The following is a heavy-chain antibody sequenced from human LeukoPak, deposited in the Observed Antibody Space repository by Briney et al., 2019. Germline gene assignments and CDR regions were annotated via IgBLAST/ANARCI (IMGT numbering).Heavy chain of an antibody. CDR2: INYSGSTM. D-gene: IGHD6-19*01. Sequence: GGSLRLSCAASGFIFSHYEMIWVRQAPGKGLEWISYINYSGSTMYYADSVQGRFTISRDSAQNSLSLQMNSLRAEDTAVYYCATRPGYRSGWGQGTLVTVSS. J-gene: IGHJ4*02. CDR1: GFIFSHYE. CDR3: ATRPGYRSG. V-gene: IGHV3-48*03.